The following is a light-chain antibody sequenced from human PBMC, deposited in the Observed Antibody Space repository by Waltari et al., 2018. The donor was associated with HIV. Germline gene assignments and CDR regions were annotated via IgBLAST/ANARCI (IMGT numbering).Light chain of an antibody. Sequence: EIVMTQSPATLSVSPGERATLSCRASQSISVNLACYQQRRCQAPRLLIYGESTRASGIPARFSGSGSGPDFSLTISSLQSEDSALYYCQQYNHWPRTFGQGTKLEI. CDR2: GES. CDR1: QSISVN. CDR3: QQYNHWPRT. J-gene: IGKJ1*01. V-gene: IGKV3-15*01.